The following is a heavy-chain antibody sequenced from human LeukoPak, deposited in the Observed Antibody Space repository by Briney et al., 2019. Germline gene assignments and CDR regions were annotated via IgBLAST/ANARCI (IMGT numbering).Heavy chain of an antibody. D-gene: IGHD4/OR15-4a*01. CDR1: GFTFSSYA. Sequence: GGSLRLPCAASGFTFSSYAMSWVRQAPGKGLEWVSAISGSGGSTYYADSVKGRFTISRDNSKNTLYLQVNSLRAEDTAVYYCAKDHAGAYYYYGMDVWGQGTTVTVSS. CDR2: ISGSGGST. CDR3: AKDHAGAYYYYGMDV. J-gene: IGHJ6*02. V-gene: IGHV3-23*01.